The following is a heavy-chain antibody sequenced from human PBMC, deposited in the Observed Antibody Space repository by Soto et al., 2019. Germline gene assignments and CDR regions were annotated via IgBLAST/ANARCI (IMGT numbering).Heavy chain of an antibody. CDR1: GGTFSSYA. J-gene: IGHJ6*02. CDR2: IIPIFGTA. V-gene: IGHV1-69*13. Sequence: SVKVSCKASGGTFSSYAISWVRQAPGQGLEWMGGIIPIFGTANYAQKFQGRVTITADESTSTAYMELSSLRSEDTAVYYCARLAVAGTNYYSGMDVWGQGTTVTVPS. D-gene: IGHD6-19*01. CDR3: ARLAVAGTNYYSGMDV.